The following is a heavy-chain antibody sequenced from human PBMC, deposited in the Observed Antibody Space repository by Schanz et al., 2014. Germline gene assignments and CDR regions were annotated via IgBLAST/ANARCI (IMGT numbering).Heavy chain of an antibody. V-gene: IGHV3-23*01. Sequence: EVQLLESGGGLLQPRGSPRLSCAASGSTFSSYAMSWARQAPGKGLEWVSAIRSSGASTCYTDSVKGRFTSSTDNSKNTLYLQMNSLRGADTAVYYCAKGGFGELSDFDIWGQGTMVTVSS. J-gene: IGHJ3*02. CDR1: GSTFSSYA. CDR3: AKGGFGELSDFDI. D-gene: IGHD3-10*01. CDR2: IRSSGAST.